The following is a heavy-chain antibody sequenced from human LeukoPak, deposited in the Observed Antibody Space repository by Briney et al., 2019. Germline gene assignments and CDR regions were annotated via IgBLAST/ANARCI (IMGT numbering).Heavy chain of an antibody. J-gene: IGHJ3*02. Sequence: SETLSLTCTVSGGSVSSGSYYWSWIRQPPGRGLEWIEYIYYSGSTNYNPSLKSRVTISVDTSKNQFSLKLSSVTAADTAVDYCARGSIWSGYYWSAFDIWGQGTMVTVSS. CDR2: IYYSGST. D-gene: IGHD3-3*01. V-gene: IGHV4-61*01. CDR1: GGSVSSGSYY. CDR3: ARGSIWSGYYWSAFDI.